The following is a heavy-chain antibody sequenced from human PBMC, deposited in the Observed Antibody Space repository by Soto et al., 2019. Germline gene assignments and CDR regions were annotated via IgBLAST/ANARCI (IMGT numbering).Heavy chain of an antibody. V-gene: IGHV4-30-2*03. J-gene: IGHJ6*02. CDR2: IYYSGST. CDR1: GGSISSGGYS. CDR3: ARQPSYYYDSYGMDV. Sequence: SETLSLTCAVSGGSISSGGYSWSWIRQPPGKGLEWIGYIYYSGSTYYNPSLKSRVTMSVDTSKNQFSLKLSSVTAADTAVYYCARQPSYYYDSYGMDVWGQGTTVTVSS.